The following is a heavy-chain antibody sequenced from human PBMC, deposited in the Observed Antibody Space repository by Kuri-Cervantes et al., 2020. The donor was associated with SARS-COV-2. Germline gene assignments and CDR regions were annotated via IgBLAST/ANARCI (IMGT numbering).Heavy chain of an antibody. D-gene: IGHD6-6*01. CDR1: GFTFSSYS. CDR3: ARARTIAAHPENWLDP. Sequence: GESLKTSCAASGFTFSSYSMNWVHQAPGKGLEWVSSISSSSSNIYYADSVKGRFTISRDNAKNSLYLQMNSLRAEDTAVYYCARARTIAAHPENWLDPWGQGTLVTVSS. CDR2: ISSSSSNI. V-gene: IGHV3-21*01. J-gene: IGHJ5*02.